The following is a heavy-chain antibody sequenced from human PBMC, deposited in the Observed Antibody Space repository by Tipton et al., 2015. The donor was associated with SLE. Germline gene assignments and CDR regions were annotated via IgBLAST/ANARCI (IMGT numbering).Heavy chain of an antibody. CDR1: GFTFSAYD. V-gene: IGHV3-23*01. CDR3: AKDFNWSDGN. CDR2: INFEATHT. Sequence: SLRLSCVASGFTFSAYDMNWVRQAPGKGPEWVANINFEATHTYYADSVRGRFTISRDNSQNTLSLQMNNLRVEDTALYYCAKDFNWSDGNWGQGTLVTVSS. J-gene: IGHJ4*02. D-gene: IGHD1-20*01.